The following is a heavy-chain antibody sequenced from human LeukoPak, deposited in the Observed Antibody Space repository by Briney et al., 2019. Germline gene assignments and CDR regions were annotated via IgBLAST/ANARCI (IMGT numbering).Heavy chain of an antibody. CDR3: VRIYCSGGGCYSAFDI. J-gene: IGHJ3*02. CDR1: GFTFSTSG. CDR2: IRQDGSDK. V-gene: IGHV3-7*05. Sequence: GGSLRLSCVTSGFTFSTSGMHWVRQAPGKGLEWVANIRQDGSDKKYVDSVKGRFTISRDNAKDSLYLQMNSLRAEDTALYYCVRIYCSGGGCYSAFDIWGQGTKVTVSS. D-gene: IGHD2-15*01.